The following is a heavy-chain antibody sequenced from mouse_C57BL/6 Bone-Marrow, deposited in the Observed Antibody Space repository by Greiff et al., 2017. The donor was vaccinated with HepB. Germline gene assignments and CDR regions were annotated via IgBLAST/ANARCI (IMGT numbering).Heavy chain of an antibody. CDR3: ARVPYYGSSKYYFDY. D-gene: IGHD1-1*01. CDR1: GFTFSSYA. CDR2: ISDGGSYT. J-gene: IGHJ2*01. V-gene: IGHV5-4*01. Sequence: EVHLVESGGGLVKPGGSLKLSCAASGFTFSSYAMSWVRQTPEKRLEWVATISDGGSYTYYPDNVKGRFTISRDNAKNNLYLQMSHLKSEDTAMYYCARVPYYGSSKYYFDYWGQGTTLTVSS.